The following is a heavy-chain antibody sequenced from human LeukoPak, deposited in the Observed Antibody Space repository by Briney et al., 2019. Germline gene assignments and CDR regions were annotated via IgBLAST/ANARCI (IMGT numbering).Heavy chain of an antibody. J-gene: IGHJ6*03. CDR2: IIPIFGTA. V-gene: IGHV1-69*13. CDR3: ARGGSSSWRVGGASCYYYMDV. D-gene: IGHD6-13*01. CDR1: GGTFSSYA. Sequence: GASVKVSCKASGGTFSSYAISWVRQAPGQGLEWMGGIIPIFGTANYAQKFQGRVTITADESTSTAYMELSSLRSEDTAVYYCARGGSSSWRVGGASCYYYMDVWGKGTTVTVSS.